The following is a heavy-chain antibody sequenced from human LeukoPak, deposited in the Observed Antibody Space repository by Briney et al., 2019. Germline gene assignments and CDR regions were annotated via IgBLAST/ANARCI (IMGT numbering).Heavy chain of an antibody. Sequence: GGSLRLSCAASGFTFSSYNMNWVRQAPGKGLEWVSYISNSRTTIYYADSVKGRFTISRDNAKSSLYLQMNSLRAEDTAVYYCARPGEGDNWNPWVVWGQGTLVTVSS. D-gene: IGHD1-20*01. CDR3: ARPGEGDNWNPWVV. CDR1: GFTFSSYN. J-gene: IGHJ4*02. CDR2: ISNSRTTI. V-gene: IGHV3-48*01.